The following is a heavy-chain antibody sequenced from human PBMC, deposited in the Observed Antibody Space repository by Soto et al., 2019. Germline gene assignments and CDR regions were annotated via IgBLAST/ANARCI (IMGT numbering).Heavy chain of an antibody. CDR3: SSWSRSSRDYYYGMDV. Sequence: GASVTVSCKASVGTFSSYAISWVRQAPGQGLEWMGGIIPIFGTANYAQKFQGRVTITADESTSTAYMELSSLRSEETAVYCCSSWSRSSRDYYYGMDVWGQGTTVTVSS. D-gene: IGHD6-6*01. J-gene: IGHJ6*02. CDR1: VGTFSSYA. CDR2: IIPIFGTA. V-gene: IGHV1-69*13.